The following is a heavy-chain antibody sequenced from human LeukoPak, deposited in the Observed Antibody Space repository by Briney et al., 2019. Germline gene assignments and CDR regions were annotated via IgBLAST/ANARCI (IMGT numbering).Heavy chain of an antibody. CDR1: GYTFTNYH. V-gene: IGHV1-8*03. D-gene: IGHD3-10*02. Sequence: GASVTVSCKASGYTFTNYHINWVRQAPGQGLEWMGWMNPNTGDSGYAQKFQGRVTITRDTSISTSYMELRSLRSDDTAVYFCARTTLFTASGYDCWGQGTLVTVSS. CDR3: ARTTLFTASGYDC. CDR2: MNPNTGDS. J-gene: IGHJ4*02.